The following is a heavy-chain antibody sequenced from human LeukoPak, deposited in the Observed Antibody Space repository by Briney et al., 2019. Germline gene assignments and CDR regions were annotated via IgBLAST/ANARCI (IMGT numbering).Heavy chain of an antibody. V-gene: IGHV4-39*01. J-gene: IGHJ4*01. CDR2: IFNSGGT. CDR1: GGSIIPTNYY. Sequence: SDTLSLTCTVSGGSIIPTNYYWGWIRQPPGKGLEWIGTIFNSGGTYYNPSLRSRVTISVDTSKNQVSLKMSSVTAADTAVYYCAKSGGYGLIDYWGQGTLVTVSS. CDR3: AKSGGYGLIDY. D-gene: IGHD6-25*01.